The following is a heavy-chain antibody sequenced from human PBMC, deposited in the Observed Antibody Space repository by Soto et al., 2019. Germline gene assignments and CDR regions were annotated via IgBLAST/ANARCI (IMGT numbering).Heavy chain of an antibody. Sequence: QERLVESGGGVVHPEKSLRLSCTASEFTFSHYPLQWIRQAPGRGLEWVAAISSDGSLEYYADSVKGRFTISRDNSKNTLFLQMNGLKPEDTALYYCARDRDWAFDIWGQGTMVTVSS. D-gene: IGHD3-9*01. V-gene: IGHV3-30-3*01. CDR3: ARDRDWAFDI. J-gene: IGHJ3*02. CDR1: EFTFSHYP. CDR2: ISSDGSLE.